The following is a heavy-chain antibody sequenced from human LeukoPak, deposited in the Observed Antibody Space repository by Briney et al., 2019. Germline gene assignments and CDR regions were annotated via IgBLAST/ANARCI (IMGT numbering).Heavy chain of an antibody. CDR1: GYTFTSYD. V-gene: IGHV1-2*02. J-gene: IGHJ6*02. CDR3: AREVYGMDV. CDR2: MSPNSGGT. Sequence: ASVTVSCKASGYTFTSYDFNWVRQATGQRPEWMGWMSPNSGGTNYAQKFQGRVTMTRDTSISTAYMELSRLRSDDTAVYYSAREVYGMDVWGQGTTVTVSS.